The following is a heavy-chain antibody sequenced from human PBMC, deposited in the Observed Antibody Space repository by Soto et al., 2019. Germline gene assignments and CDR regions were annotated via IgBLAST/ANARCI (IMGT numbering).Heavy chain of an antibody. V-gene: IGHV4-30-4*01. CDR1: GGSISSGDYY. J-gene: IGHJ6*02. D-gene: IGHD6-6*01. CDR3: ARDGSSLLAPYYYGMDV. CDR2: IYYSGST. Sequence: KPSETLSLTCTVSGGSISSGDYYWSWIRQPPGKGLEWIGYIYYSGSTYYNPSLKSRVTISVDTSKNQFSLKLSSVTAADTAVYYCARDGSSLLAPYYYGMDVWGQGTTVTVSS.